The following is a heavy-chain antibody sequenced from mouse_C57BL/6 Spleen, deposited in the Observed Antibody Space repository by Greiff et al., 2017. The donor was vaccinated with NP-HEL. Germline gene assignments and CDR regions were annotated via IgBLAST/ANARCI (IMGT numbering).Heavy chain of an antibody. V-gene: IGHV5-9*01. CDR3: ARQGHDYEGAMDY. J-gene: IGHJ4*01. CDR1: GFTFSSYT. Sequence: DVHLVESGGGLVKPGGSLKLSCAASGFTFSSYTMSWVRQTPEKRLEWVATISGGGGNTYYPDSVKGRFTISRDNAKNTLYLQMSSLRSEDTALYYCARQGHDYEGAMDYWGQGTSVTVSS. D-gene: IGHD2-4*01. CDR2: ISGGGGNT.